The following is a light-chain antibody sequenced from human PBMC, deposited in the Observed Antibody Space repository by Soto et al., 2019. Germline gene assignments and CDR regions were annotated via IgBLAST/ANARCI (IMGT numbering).Light chain of an antibody. J-gene: IGLJ2*01. CDR2: EAS. Sequence: QSVLTQPASVSGSPGQSITISCTGISNDVGTYNLVSWYQHHPGKAPKLIIYEASKRPSGVPTRFSGSKSGNTASLTISGLHAEDEADYYCCSYGRSVVFGGGTKLTVL. CDR3: CSYGRSVV. V-gene: IGLV2-23*01. CDR1: SNDVGTYNL.